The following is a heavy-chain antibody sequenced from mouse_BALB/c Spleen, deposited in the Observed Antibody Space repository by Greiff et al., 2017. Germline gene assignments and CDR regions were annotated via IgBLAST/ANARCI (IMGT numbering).Heavy chain of an antibody. Sequence: QVQLKQPGAELVRPGASVKLSCKASGYTFTSSWINWVKQRPGQGLEWIGNIYPSDSYTNYNQKFKDKATLTVDKSSSTAYMQLSSPTSEDSAVYYCTRGGFAYWGQGTLVTVSA. V-gene: IGHV1-69*02. J-gene: IGHJ3*01. CDR1: GYTFTSSW. CDR3: TRGGFAY. CDR2: IYPSDSYT.